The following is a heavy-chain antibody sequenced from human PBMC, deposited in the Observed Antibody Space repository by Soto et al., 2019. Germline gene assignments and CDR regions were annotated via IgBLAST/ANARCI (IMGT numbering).Heavy chain of an antibody. CDR2: ISSSSSTI. Sequence: GGSLRLSCAASGFTFSSYSMNWVRQAPGKGLEWVSYISSSSSTIYYADSVKGRFTISRDNAKNSLYLQMNSLRDEDTAVYYCAREEVGSSPGKYYYGMDVWGQGTTVTVSS. CDR3: AREEVGSSPGKYYYGMDV. CDR1: GFTFSSYS. J-gene: IGHJ6*02. D-gene: IGHD6-6*01. V-gene: IGHV3-48*02.